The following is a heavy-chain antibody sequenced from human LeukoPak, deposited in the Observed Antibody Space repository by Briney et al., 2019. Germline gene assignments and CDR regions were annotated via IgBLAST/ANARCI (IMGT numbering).Heavy chain of an antibody. V-gene: IGHV3-74*01. J-gene: IGHJ4*02. CDR3: ASPRDGDNPYYFDY. CDR2: INSDGSST. CDR1: GFTLSSYW. Sequence: GGSLRLSCAVSGFTLSSYWMHWVRQAPGKGLVWVSRINSDGSSTSYADSGKGRFTISRDNAKNTLYLQMNNLTAEDTAVYYFASPRDGDNPYYFDYWGQGTQVTVSS. D-gene: IGHD5-24*01.